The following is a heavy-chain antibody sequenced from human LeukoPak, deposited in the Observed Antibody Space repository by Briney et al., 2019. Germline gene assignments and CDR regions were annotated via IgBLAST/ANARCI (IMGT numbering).Heavy chain of an antibody. V-gene: IGHV3-7*01. CDR2: IKQDGSEK. CDR3: ARVYGGKGGVFDY. D-gene: IGHD4-23*01. Sequence: PGGSLRLSCAASGFTFSAYWMTWVRQAPGKGLECVANIKQDGSEKYLVDSVRGRFTISRDNAKNSLYLQMNSLRAEDTAVYYCARVYGGKGGVFDYWGQGTLVTVSS. CDR1: GFTFSAYW. J-gene: IGHJ4*02.